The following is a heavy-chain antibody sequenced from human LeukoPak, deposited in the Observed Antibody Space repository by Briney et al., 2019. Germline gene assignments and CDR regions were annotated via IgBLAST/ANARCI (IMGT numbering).Heavy chain of an antibody. CDR2: IYYSGST. J-gene: IGHJ3*02. CDR1: GGPISSYY. V-gene: IGHV4-59*01. D-gene: IGHD1-26*01. Sequence: SETLSLTCTVSGGPISSYYWSWIRQPPGKGLEWIGYIYYSGSTNYNPSLKSRVTISVDTSKNQFSLRLNSVTAADTAVYYCARDPSGSYYLSGAFDIWGQGTMVTVSS. CDR3: ARDPSGSYYLSGAFDI.